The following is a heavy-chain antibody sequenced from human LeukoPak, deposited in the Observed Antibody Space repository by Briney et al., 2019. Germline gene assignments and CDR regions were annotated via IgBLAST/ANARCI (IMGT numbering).Heavy chain of an antibody. CDR3: ARDSPGYGAYVS. Sequence: GGSLRLSCAASGFTFSTYWMTWVRQAPGKGLEWVANIKEDGSREYYVDSVKGRFTISRDNAKNSLYLQMDSLTAEDAAVYYCARDSPGYGAYVSWGQGTLVSVSS. J-gene: IGHJ1*01. V-gene: IGHV3-7*01. CDR2: IKEDGSRE. CDR1: GFTFSTYW. D-gene: IGHD5-12*01.